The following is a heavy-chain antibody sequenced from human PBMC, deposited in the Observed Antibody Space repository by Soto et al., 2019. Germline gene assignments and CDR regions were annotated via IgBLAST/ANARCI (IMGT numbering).Heavy chain of an antibody. Sequence: SETLSLTCTVSGGSIRTYYWTWIRQPPGKGLEWLGYIFYSGSTFYNPSLKIRVTISIHTSKSQFSLQLTSVTAADTAVYYCARGAADTAMVDSWGQGTLVTVSS. CDR3: ARGAADTAMVDS. J-gene: IGHJ4*02. V-gene: IGHV4-59*01. CDR2: IFYSGST. CDR1: GGSIRTYY. D-gene: IGHD5-18*01.